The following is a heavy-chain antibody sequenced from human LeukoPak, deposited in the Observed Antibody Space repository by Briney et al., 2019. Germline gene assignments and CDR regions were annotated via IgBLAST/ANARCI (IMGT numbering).Heavy chain of an antibody. V-gene: IGHV3-43*02. Sequence: GGSLRLSCAASGFTFDDYAMHWVRQAPGKGLEWVSLISGDGGSTYYADSVEGRFTISRDNSKNSLYLQMDSLRTEDTALYYCAKDAQDSSSSWYYYYMDVWGKGTTVTVSS. CDR1: GFTFDDYA. CDR3: AKDAQDSSSSWYYYYMDV. CDR2: ISGDGGST. J-gene: IGHJ6*03. D-gene: IGHD6-6*01.